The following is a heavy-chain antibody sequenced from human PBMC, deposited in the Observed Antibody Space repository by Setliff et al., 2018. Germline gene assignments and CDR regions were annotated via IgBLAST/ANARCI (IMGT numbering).Heavy chain of an antibody. CDR2: VYHTGRS. D-gene: IGHD6-6*01. V-gene: IGHV4-39*01. Sequence: NPSETLSLTCSVSGDSISSADFYWGWIRQPPGGGLEWIGTVYHTGRSYSNPSLKSPVSISVDPSKTQFSLEVSSVTAADTAVYYCARLPLEFGSSSVYYFDSWGQGILVTVS. J-gene: IGHJ4*02. CDR3: ARLPLEFGSSSVYYFDS. CDR1: GDSISSADFY.